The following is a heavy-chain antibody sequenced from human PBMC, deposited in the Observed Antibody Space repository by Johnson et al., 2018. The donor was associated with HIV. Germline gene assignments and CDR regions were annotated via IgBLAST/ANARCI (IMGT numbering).Heavy chain of an antibody. CDR1: GFTFSSYA. CDR2: ISYDGSNK. Sequence: QVQLVESGGGLVQPGGSLRLSCAASGFTFSSYAMHWVRQAPGKGLEWVAVISYDGSNKYYADSVKGRFTISRDNSKNTLYLQMNSLRAEDTAVYYCARVRPNPTVTTRGAAFDIWGQGTMVTVSS. J-gene: IGHJ3*02. V-gene: IGHV3-30-3*01. CDR3: ARVRPNPTVTTRGAAFDI. D-gene: IGHD4-17*01.